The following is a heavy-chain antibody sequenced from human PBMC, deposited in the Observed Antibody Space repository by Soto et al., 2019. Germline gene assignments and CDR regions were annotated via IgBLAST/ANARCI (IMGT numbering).Heavy chain of an antibody. Sequence: QVQLVQSGAEVKKPGASVRVSCQASGYILTNFYIHWVRQAPGQGLEWMAIINPTGGSTNYAQQFQGRVTVTFDTSTSTVFMDLNSLKYEDTAVYYCARHLTAGDSWGQGTLVIVSS. CDR2: INPTGGST. CDR3: ARHLTAGDS. V-gene: IGHV1-46*03. CDR1: GYILTNFY. J-gene: IGHJ4*02. D-gene: IGHD6-13*01.